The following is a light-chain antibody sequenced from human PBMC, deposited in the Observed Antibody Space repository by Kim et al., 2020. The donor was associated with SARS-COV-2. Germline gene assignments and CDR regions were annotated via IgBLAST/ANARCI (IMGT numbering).Light chain of an antibody. CDR2: LGS. Sequence: DIVMTQSPLSLPVTPGAPASISCRSSQSLLHSNGYNYLDWYLQKPGQSPQLLIYLGSNRASGVHDRFSGSGSGTDFTLKISRVEAEDVGVYYCMQALQTPYTFGQGTKLEI. CDR1: QSLLHSNGYNY. CDR3: MQALQTPYT. V-gene: IGKV2-28*01. J-gene: IGKJ2*01.